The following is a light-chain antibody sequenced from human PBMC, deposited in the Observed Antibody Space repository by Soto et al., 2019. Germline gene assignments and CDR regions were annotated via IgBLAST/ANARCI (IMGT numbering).Light chain of an antibody. CDR3: QQRYNWPRT. CDR1: EDVGNS. J-gene: IGKJ1*01. CDR2: DVS. V-gene: IGKV3-11*01. Sequence: DIVLTQSPAILSLSPGERDTLSCRASEDVGNSLAWYQQRPGQSPRLLIYDVSNRATGIPSRFSGSGSGADFTLTISSLEPDDFAVYYCQQRYNWPRTFGQGTKVDIK.